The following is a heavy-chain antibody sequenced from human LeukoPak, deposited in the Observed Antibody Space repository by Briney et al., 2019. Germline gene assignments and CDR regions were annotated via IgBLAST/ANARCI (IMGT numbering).Heavy chain of an antibody. D-gene: IGHD1-26*01. CDR1: GFTFSSYA. Sequence: GGSLRLSCAASGFTFSSYAMHWVRQAPGKGLEWVANIKQDGSEKYYVDSVKGRFTISRDNAKNSLYLQMNSLRAEDTAVYYCAREGVGATSDAFDIWGQGTMVTVSS. CDR2: IKQDGSEK. CDR3: AREGVGATSDAFDI. V-gene: IGHV3-7*01. J-gene: IGHJ3*02.